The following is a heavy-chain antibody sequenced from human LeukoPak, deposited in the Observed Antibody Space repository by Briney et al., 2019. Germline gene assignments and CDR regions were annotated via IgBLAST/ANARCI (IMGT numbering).Heavy chain of an antibody. Sequence: PGGSLRPSYAPSGLTVSRNYMSWVRQAPGKGLEWVSVIYSGGSTYYADSVKGRFTISRDNSKNTLYLQMNSLRAEDTAVYYCATSYGHSYDISCLYYGLLVWGQGTTVTVSS. CDR1: GLTVSRNY. D-gene: IGHD5-18*01. CDR2: IYSGGST. V-gene: IGHV3-66*01. J-gene: IGHJ6*02. CDR3: ATSYGHSYDISCLYYGLLV.